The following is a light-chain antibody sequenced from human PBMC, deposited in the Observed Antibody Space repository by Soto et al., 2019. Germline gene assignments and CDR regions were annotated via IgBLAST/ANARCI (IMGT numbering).Light chain of an antibody. CDR1: QSVSSY. Sequence: EIVLTQSPATLSLSPGERATLSCRASQSVSSYLAWYQQKPGQAPRLLIYDASNRATGIPARLSGSGSGTDFTLTISSLEPEDFAVYYCQQRSNWPPYTFGQGTTLEIK. CDR2: DAS. J-gene: IGKJ2*01. CDR3: QQRSNWPPYT. V-gene: IGKV3-11*01.